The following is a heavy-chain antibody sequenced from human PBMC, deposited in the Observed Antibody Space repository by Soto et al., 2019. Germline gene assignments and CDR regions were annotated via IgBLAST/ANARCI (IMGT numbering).Heavy chain of an antibody. CDR1: GYTFTSYY. V-gene: IGHV1-46*01. CDR3: ARDRTSGGLFDY. J-gene: IGHJ4*02. CDR2: ISPSGGSA. Sequence: AXVKVSCKASGYTFTSYYMHWVRQAPGQGLEWMGIISPSGGSATYAQKFQGRVTMARDTSTSTVYMELSSLRSDDTAVYYCARDRTSGGLFDYWGQGTPVTVS. D-gene: IGHD2-15*01.